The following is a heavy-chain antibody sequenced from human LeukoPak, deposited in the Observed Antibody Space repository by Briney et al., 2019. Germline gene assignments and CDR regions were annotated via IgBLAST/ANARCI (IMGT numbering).Heavy chain of an antibody. D-gene: IGHD3-9*01. J-gene: IGHJ4*02. CDR1: GGSISSGSYY. CDR3: ARVYYDILTGYYYFDY. V-gene: IGHV4-61*02. Sequence: SQTLSLTCTVSGGSISSGSYYWSWIRQPAGKGLEWIGRIYTSGSTNYNPSLKSRVTISVDTSKNQFSLKLSSVTAADTAVYYCARVYYDILTGYYYFDYWGQGTLVTVSS. CDR2: IYTSGST.